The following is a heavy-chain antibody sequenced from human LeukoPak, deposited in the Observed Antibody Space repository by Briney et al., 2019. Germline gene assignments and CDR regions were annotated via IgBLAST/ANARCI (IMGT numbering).Heavy chain of an antibody. D-gene: IGHD5-18*01. CDR1: GGTFSSYA. CDR2: IIPIFGTA. V-gene: IGHV1-69*05. CDR3: ASLGGYSYGLGLTC. J-gene: IGHJ4*02. Sequence: ASVKVSCKXSGGTFSSYAISWVRQAPGQGLEWMGGIIPIFGTANYAQKFQGRVTITTDESTSTAYMELSSLRSEDTAVYYCASLGGYSYGLGLTCWGQGTLVTVSS.